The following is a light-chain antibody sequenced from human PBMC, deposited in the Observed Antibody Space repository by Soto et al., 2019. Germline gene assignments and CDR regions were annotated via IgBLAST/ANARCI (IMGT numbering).Light chain of an antibody. J-gene: IGKJ2*01. CDR3: QQSYSMPQT. Sequence: DIQMTPSPSSLSASVGDSVTITCRASQNINNYLSWYQHKPGKAPKRLIYAASKLQSGVPSSFSGSRSGTEFTLTISRLYPEDFATYYCQQSYSMPQTFGQGTKLEIK. CDR2: AAS. V-gene: IGKV1-39*01. CDR1: QNINNY.